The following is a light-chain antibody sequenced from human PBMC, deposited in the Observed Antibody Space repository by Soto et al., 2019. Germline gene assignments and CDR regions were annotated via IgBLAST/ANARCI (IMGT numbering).Light chain of an antibody. V-gene: IGLV4-69*01. Sequence: QSVLTQSPSASASLGASVKLTCTLSSGHSSYAIAWHQQQPEKGPRYLMKLNSDGSHSKGDGIPDRFSGSSSGAERYLTISSLQSEDEADYYCQTWGQVFGGGTKVTVL. CDR3: QTWGQV. CDR1: SGHSSYA. J-gene: IGLJ2*01. CDR2: LNSDGSH.